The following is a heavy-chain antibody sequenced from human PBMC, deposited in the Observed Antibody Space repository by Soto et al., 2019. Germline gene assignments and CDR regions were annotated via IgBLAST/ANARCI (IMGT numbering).Heavy chain of an antibody. Sequence: TLSLTCTVSGGSISXXXXXXSWIRQHPGKGLEWIGYIYYSGSTYYNPSLKSRVTISVDTCXXXFSLKLSSVTAADPAVYYCARAXXXXGGAFGIXGXXTXVTVSS. CDR1: GGSISXXXXX. V-gene: IGHV4-31*03. CDR3: ARAXXXXGGAFGI. D-gene: IGHD3-16*01. CDR2: IYYSGST. J-gene: IGHJ3*02.